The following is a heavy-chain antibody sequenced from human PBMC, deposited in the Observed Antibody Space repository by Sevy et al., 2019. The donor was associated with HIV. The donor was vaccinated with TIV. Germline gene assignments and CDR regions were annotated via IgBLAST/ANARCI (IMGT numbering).Heavy chain of an antibody. D-gene: IGHD6-6*01. CDR2: INSDGSIT. V-gene: IGHV3-74*01. CDR3: AREQLADDGFDI. J-gene: IGHJ3*02. Sequence: GGSLRLSCAASGFTFSYYSMHWVRQAPGKGLVWVSRINSDGSITDYADSVKGRFTISRDNAKNTLYLQMNSLRAEDTAVYYCAREQLADDGFDIWGQGTMVTVSS. CDR1: GFTFSYYS.